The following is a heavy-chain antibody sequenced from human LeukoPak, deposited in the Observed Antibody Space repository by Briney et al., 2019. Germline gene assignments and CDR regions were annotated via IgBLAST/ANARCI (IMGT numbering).Heavy chain of an antibody. CDR3: ARRGSSWGALFDY. V-gene: IGHV1-46*01. D-gene: IGHD6-13*01. CDR2: INPSGGST. CDR1: GYTFTSYY. Sequence: ASVKVSCKASGYTFTSYYMHWLRQAPGQRLEWMGIINPSGGSTSYAQKFQGRVTMTRDTSTSTVYMELSSLRSEDTAVYYCARRGSSWGALFDYWGQGTLVTVSS. J-gene: IGHJ4*02.